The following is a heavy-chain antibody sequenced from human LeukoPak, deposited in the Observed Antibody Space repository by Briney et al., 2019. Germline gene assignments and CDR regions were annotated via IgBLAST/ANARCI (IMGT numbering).Heavy chain of an antibody. CDR2: IKQDGSEK. Sequence: GGSLRLSCAASGFTFSTYWMNWVRQAPGKGLEWVANIKQDGSEKYYVDSVKGRFTISRDNAKNSLFLQMNSLRAEDTAVYYCARSLGSCSTTTCYDNWFDPWGQGTLVTVSS. V-gene: IGHV3-7*01. CDR1: GFTFSTYW. J-gene: IGHJ5*02. CDR3: ARSLGSCSTTTCYDNWFDP. D-gene: IGHD2-2*01.